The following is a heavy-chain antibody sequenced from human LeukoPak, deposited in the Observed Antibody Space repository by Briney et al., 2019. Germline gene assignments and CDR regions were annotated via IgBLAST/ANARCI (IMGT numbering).Heavy chain of an antibody. D-gene: IGHD3-10*01. Sequence: SETLSPTCTVSGGSISSYYWSWIRQPPGKGLEWIGYIYYSGSTNYNPSLKSRVTISVDTSKNQFSLKLSSVTAADTAVYYCARIMVRGVIATPYFDYWGQGTLVTVSS. CDR1: GGSISSYY. J-gene: IGHJ4*02. CDR2: IYYSGST. CDR3: ARIMVRGVIATPYFDY. V-gene: IGHV4-59*08.